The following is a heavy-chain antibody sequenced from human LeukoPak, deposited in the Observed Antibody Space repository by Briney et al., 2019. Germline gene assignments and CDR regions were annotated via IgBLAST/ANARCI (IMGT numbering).Heavy chain of an antibody. CDR1: GGTFSSYA. CDR2: IIPIFGAA. J-gene: IGHJ6*03. Sequence: SVKVSCKASGGTFSSYAISWMRQTPGQGLEWMGRIIPIFGAANYAQKFQGRVTITTDESTSTAYMELSSLRSEDTAVYYCARDVAIPPPKDYYYMDVWGKGTTVTVSS. D-gene: IGHD2-21*01. CDR3: ARDVAIPPPKDYYYMDV. V-gene: IGHV1-69*05.